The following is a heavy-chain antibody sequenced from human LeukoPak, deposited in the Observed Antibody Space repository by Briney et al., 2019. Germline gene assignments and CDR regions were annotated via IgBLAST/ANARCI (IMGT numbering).Heavy chain of an antibody. CDR1: GGSISSSSYY. CDR3: ARHPADGYNYPPDY. CDR2: IYYSGST. V-gene: IGHV4-39*01. Sequence: SETLSLTCTVSGGSISSSSYYWGWLRQPPGKGLEWIGSIYYSGSTYYNPSLKSRVTISVDTSKNQFSLKLSYVTAADTAVYYCARHPADGYNYPPDYWGQGTLVTVSS. D-gene: IGHD5-24*01. J-gene: IGHJ4*02.